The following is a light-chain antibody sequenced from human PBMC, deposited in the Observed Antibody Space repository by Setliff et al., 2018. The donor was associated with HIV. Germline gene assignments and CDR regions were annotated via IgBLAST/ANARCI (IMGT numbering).Light chain of an antibody. CDR1: KLGHKY. CDR2: QDT. J-gene: IGLJ1*01. V-gene: IGLV3-1*01. Sequence: SYELTQPPSVSVSPGQTASITCSGDKLGHKYASWYQQKPGQSPVVVMYQDTKRPSGIPDRFSGSNSGNTATLTISGTQAMDEADYYCQAWDSTTGVFGTGTKVTVL. CDR3: QAWDSTTGV.